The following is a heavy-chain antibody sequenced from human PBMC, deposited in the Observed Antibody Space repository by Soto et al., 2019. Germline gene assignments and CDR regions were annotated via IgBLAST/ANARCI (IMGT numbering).Heavy chain of an antibody. D-gene: IGHD3-3*01. CDR3: ETRGGDFWSGYRIDN. CDR2: IYYTGST. Sequence: PSETLSLTCIVSGGSISGYYWSWIRQPPGKGLEWIGYIYYTGSTNYSPSLRSRVTISLDTSKKQFSLKLSSVTAADTAVYYCETRGGDFWSGYRIDNWGQGTLVTVYS. J-gene: IGHJ4*02. V-gene: IGHV4-59*01. CDR1: GGSISGYY.